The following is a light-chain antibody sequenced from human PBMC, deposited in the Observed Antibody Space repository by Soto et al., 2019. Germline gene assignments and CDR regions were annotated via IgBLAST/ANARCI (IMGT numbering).Light chain of an antibody. Sequence: DIQMTQSPSTLSASVGDRVTITCRASQSISSWLAWYQQKPGKAPKLLIYDASSLESGVPSRFSGSRSGTEFPLPISSLQPDGFAPCYVQQYNSYSWTFGQGTKVEI. CDR3: QQYNSYSWT. J-gene: IGKJ1*01. CDR1: QSISSW. CDR2: DAS. V-gene: IGKV1-5*01.